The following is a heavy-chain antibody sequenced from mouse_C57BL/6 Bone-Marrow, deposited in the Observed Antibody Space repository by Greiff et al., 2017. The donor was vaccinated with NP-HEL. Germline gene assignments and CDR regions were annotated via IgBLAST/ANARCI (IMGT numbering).Heavy chain of an antibody. Sequence: DVMLVESGGGLVQPGGSLSLSCAASGFTFTDYYMSWVRQPPGKALEWLGFIRNKANGYTTEYSASVKGRFTISRDNSQSILYLQMNALRAEDSATYYCARYWYALDYWGQGTTLTVSS. D-gene: IGHD1-1*02. CDR1: GFTFTDYY. V-gene: IGHV7-3*01. J-gene: IGHJ2*01. CDR2: IRNKANGYTT. CDR3: ARYWYALDY.